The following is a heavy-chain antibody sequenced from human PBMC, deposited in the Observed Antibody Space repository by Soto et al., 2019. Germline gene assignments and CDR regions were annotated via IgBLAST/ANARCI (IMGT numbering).Heavy chain of an antibody. CDR1: GFTFNTFA. D-gene: IGHD6-13*01. CDR3: AKAQDTFLRPAVGADF. V-gene: IGHV3-23*01. Sequence: DVQVLESGGGLVQPGGSLRLSCAASGFTFNTFAMNWVRQAPGKGLEWVSAISGSGRSSYYADSLKGRFTISRDNSKNMVYLQMDSLRVDDTAMYYCAKAQDTFLRPAVGADFWGQGTLVTVSS. J-gene: IGHJ4*02. CDR2: ISGSGRSS.